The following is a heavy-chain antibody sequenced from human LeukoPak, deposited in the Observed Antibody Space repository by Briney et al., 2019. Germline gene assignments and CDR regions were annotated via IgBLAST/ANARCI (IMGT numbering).Heavy chain of an antibody. D-gene: IGHD3-3*01. CDR3: AIDFATIFGVGYNWFDP. Sequence: GGSLRLSCAASGFTFSSYGMHWVRQAPGKGLEWVAFIRYDGSNKYYADSVKGRYTISRDNSKNPLYLQMISLRAEDTAVYYCAIDFATIFGVGYNWFDPWGQGTLVTVSS. CDR1: GFTFSSYG. V-gene: IGHV3-30*02. CDR2: IRYDGSNK. J-gene: IGHJ5*02.